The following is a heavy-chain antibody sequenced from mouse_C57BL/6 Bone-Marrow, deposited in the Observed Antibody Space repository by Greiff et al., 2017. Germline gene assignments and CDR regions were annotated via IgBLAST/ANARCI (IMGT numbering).Heavy chain of an antibody. J-gene: IGHJ2*01. CDR3: TTQYYYGSRLYYFDY. Sequence: VQLQQSGAELVRPGASVKLSCTASGFNIKDAYMHWVKQRPEQGLEWIGWIDPENGDTEYASKFQGKATITADTSSNTAYLQLSSLSSEDTAVYYCTTQYYYGSRLYYFDYWGQGTTLTVSS. CDR2: IDPENGDT. CDR1: GFNIKDAY. D-gene: IGHD1-1*01. V-gene: IGHV14-4*01.